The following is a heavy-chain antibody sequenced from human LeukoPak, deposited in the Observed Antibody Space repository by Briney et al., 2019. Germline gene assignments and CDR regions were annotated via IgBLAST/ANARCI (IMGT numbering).Heavy chain of an antibody. D-gene: IGHD2-15*01. Sequence: SVKVSCKASGGTFSSYAISWVRQAPGQGLGWMGGIIPIFGTANYAQKFQGRVTITTDESTSTAYMELSSLRSEDTAVYYCAREPQIVVVVAATGIGAFDIWGQGTMVTVSS. CDR1: GGTFSSYA. V-gene: IGHV1-69*05. CDR2: IIPIFGTA. CDR3: AREPQIVVVVAATGIGAFDI. J-gene: IGHJ3*02.